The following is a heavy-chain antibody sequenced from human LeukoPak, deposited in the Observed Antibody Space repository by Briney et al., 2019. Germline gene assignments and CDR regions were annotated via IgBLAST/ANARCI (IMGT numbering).Heavy chain of an antibody. CDR3: AKEGRRGVVFFDY. Sequence: GGSLRLSCEASEFTFSFYGIHWVRQVPGKGLEWVAFISYDGSDTDYADSVRGRFTISRDNSKNTLYLQMNSLTAEDTAMYYCAKEGRRGVVFFDYWGQGTLVTVSP. J-gene: IGHJ4*02. CDR1: EFTFSFYG. V-gene: IGHV3-30*18. CDR2: ISYDGSDT. D-gene: IGHD3-3*01.